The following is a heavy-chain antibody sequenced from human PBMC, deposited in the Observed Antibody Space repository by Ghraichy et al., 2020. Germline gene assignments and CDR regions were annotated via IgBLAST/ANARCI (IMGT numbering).Heavy chain of an antibody. D-gene: IGHD2-15*01. J-gene: IGHJ3*02. Sequence: SETLSLTCTVSGGSISSGSYYWSWIRQPAGKGLEWIGRIYTSGSTNYNPSLKSRVTISVDTSKNQFSLKLSSVTAADTAVYYCAREEPKVWLLPYGGDAFDIWGQGTMVTVSS. CDR3: AREEPKVWLLPYGGDAFDI. V-gene: IGHV4-61*02. CDR2: IYTSGST. CDR1: GGSISSGSYY.